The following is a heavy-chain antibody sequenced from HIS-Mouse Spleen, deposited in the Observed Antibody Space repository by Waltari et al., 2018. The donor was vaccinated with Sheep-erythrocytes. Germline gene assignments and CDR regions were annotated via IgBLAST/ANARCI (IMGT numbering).Heavy chain of an antibody. D-gene: IGHD1-26*01. CDR1: GGTFSSHA. J-gene: IGHJ4*02. Sequence: QVQLVQSGAALKKPRSSVKVSFKASGGTFSSHAISWVRQAPGQGLEWMGRIIPILGIANYAQKFQGRVTITADKSTSTAYMELSSLRSEDTAVYYCAQTGATTPHFDYWGQGTLVTVSS. CDR2: IIPILGIA. V-gene: IGHV1-69*04. CDR3: AQTGATTPHFDY.